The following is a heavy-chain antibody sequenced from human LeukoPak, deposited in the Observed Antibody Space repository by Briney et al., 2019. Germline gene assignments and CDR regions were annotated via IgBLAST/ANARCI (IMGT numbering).Heavy chain of an antibody. CDR2: IYYSGST. V-gene: IGHV4-31*03. CDR3: ARGSATSTWNWFDP. CDR1: GGSIHGGDYY. Sequence: SETLSLTCTFSGGSIHGGDYYWTWIRQHPGKGLECIGYIYYSGSTYYNPSLKSRVTISVDTSKNQFSLKVSSVTAADTAVYYCARGSATSTWNWFDPWGQGTLVTVSS. J-gene: IGHJ5*02.